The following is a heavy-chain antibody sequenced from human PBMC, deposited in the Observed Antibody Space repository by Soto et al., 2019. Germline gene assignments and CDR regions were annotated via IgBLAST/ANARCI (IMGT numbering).Heavy chain of an antibody. CDR3: ARVPAPYRYYFDY. CDR1: GFTFSTYV. J-gene: IGHJ4*02. V-gene: IGHV3-23*01. Sequence: EVQLLESGGGLAQPGGSLRLSCGASGFTFSTYVMAWVRQAPGKGLEWVSMISDSGDTTYYADSVKGRFTISRDNSKNTVYLQMTGLTAEDTGIYFCARVPAPYRYYFDYWGQGTLVTVSS. D-gene: IGHD3-16*02. CDR2: ISDSGDTT.